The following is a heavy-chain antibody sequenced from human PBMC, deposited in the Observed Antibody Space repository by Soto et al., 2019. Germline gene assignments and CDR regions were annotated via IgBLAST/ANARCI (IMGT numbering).Heavy chain of an antibody. V-gene: IGHV4-31*03. Sequence: QVQLQESGPGLVKPSQTLSLTCSVSGGSINSDPYYWSWIRQHPGKGLEWIGYISSSGSTYYTPYLKSRLTISIDTSKNQFSLKLSSVTAADTAVYYCAKYLSNWVHPWGQGTLVTVSS. CDR2: ISSSGST. J-gene: IGHJ5*02. D-gene: IGHD2-2*02. CDR3: AKYLSNWVHP. CDR1: GGSINSDPYY.